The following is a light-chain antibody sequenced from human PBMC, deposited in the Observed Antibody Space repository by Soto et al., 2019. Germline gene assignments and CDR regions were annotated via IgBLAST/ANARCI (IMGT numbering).Light chain of an antibody. CDR2: EVS. CDR1: SSDVGGYNY. V-gene: IGLV2-8*01. J-gene: IGLJ1*01. CDR3: SSYAGSNTHYV. Sequence: QSALTQPPSASGSPGQSVTISCTGTSSDVGGYNYVSWYRQHPGKAPKLMIYEVSKRPSGVPDRFSGSKSGNTASLTVSGLQAEDEADYYCSSYAGSNTHYVFGTGTKLTVL.